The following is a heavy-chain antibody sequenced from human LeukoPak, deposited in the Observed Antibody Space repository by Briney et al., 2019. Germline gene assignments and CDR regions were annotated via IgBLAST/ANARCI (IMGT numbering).Heavy chain of an antibody. V-gene: IGHV3-23*01. J-gene: IGHJ4*02. CDR1: GFTFSSYT. CDR2: ITTGDGNT. Sequence: GGSLRLSCTASGFTFSSYTMTWVRQAPGKGLKWVSTITTGDGNTYYADSVKGRFTVSRDDSKNTLYLQMNSLRAEDTAVYYCAKDPMRDNLLYFDYWGQGTLVTVSS. D-gene: IGHD1-14*01. CDR3: AKDPMRDNLLYFDY.